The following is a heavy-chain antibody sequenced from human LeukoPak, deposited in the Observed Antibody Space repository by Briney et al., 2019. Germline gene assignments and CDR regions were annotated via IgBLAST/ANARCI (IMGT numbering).Heavy chain of an antibody. Sequence: PSETLSLTCTVSGGSINSYYWSWIRQPPGKGLEWIGYIYYSGTTIYNPSLKSRVTISVDTSKSQFSLKLSFVTTADTALYYCARVAYSTPGYYYMDVWGKGTAVTV. D-gene: IGHD4-11*01. V-gene: IGHV4-59*01. CDR1: GGSINSYY. CDR2: IYYSGTT. CDR3: ARVAYSTPGYYYMDV. J-gene: IGHJ6*03.